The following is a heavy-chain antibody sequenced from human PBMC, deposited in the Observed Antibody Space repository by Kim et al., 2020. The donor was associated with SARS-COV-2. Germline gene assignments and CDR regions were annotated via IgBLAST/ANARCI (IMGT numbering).Heavy chain of an antibody. CDR1: GYTFTGYY. D-gene: IGHD2-15*01. CDR2: INPNSGGT. Sequence: ASVKVSCKASGYTFTGYYMHWVRQAPGQGLEWMGWINPNSGGTNYAQKFQGRVTMTRDTSISTAYMELSRLRSDDTAVYYCARVNSLGSWSPHNYYYYGMDVWGQGTTVTVSS. V-gene: IGHV1-2*02. J-gene: IGHJ6*02. CDR3: ARVNSLGSWSPHNYYYYGMDV.